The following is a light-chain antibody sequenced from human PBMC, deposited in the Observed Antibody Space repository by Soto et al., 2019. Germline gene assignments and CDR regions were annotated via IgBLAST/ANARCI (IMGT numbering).Light chain of an antibody. CDR3: QLYGISPH. CDR1: QSVISTY. CDR2: ASS. J-gene: IGKJ5*01. Sequence: EIVLTQSRVTLSLSPGERATLSCRASQSVISTYLAWYQQKPGQAPRLLIYASSNRATDIPDRFSGSASGTDFTLTINRLEPEDFAVYYCQLYGISPHFGQGTRLEIK. V-gene: IGKV3-20*01.